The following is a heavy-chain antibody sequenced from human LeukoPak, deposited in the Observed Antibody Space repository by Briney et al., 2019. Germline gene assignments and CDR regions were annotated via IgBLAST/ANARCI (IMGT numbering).Heavy chain of an antibody. V-gene: IGHV4-4*07. Sequence: SETLSLTCTVSGGSISSYYWSWIRQPAGKGLEWIGRIYTSGSTNYNPSLKSRVTISVDTSKKQSSLKLSSVTAADTAVYYCARGVRGQQLVYFYYYYMDVWGKGTTVTVSS. J-gene: IGHJ6*03. CDR2: IYTSGST. CDR3: ARGVRGQQLVYFYYYYMDV. D-gene: IGHD6-13*01. CDR1: GGSISSYY.